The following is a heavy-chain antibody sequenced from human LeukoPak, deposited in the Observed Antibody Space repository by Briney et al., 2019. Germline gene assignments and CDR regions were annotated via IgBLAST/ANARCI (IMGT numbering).Heavy chain of an antibody. D-gene: IGHD6-13*01. CDR1: GDTFSNYA. CDR2: IIPILGTT. V-gene: IGHV1-69*04. Sequence: SVKVSCKTSGDTFSNYAISWVRQAPGQGLEWMGRIIPILGTTNYAQRFQGRVTITAEKSTSTAYMELSSLRSEDTAVYYCARVIARDYYYGMDVWGQGTTVTVSS. J-gene: IGHJ6*02. CDR3: ARVIARDYYYGMDV.